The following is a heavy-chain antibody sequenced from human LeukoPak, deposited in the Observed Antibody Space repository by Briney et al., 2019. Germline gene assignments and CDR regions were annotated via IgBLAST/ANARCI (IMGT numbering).Heavy chain of an antibody. D-gene: IGHD6-13*01. J-gene: IGHJ4*02. CDR1: GFTFDDYA. V-gene: IGHV3-43*02. Sequence: GGSLRLSCAASGFTFDDYAMHWVRQAPGKGLEWVSLISGDGGSTYYADSVKGRFTISRDNSKNSLYLQMNSLRTEDTALYYCATATLAAAGTDYWGQGTLVTVSS. CDR2: ISGDGGST. CDR3: ATATLAAAGTDY.